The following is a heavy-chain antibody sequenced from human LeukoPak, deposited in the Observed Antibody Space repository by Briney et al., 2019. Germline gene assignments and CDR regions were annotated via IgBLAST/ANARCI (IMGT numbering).Heavy chain of an antibody. CDR3: ARTIRGY. CDR2: IKEDGSEK. CDR1: GFTFSNYW. D-gene: IGHD3-10*01. V-gene: IGHV3-7*01. Sequence: GRSLRLSCAASGFTFSNYWMSLVRQAPGKGLEWVANIKEDGSEKYYVDSVKGRFTISRDNAKNSLYLQMNSLRAEDTAVYYCARTIRGYWGQGTLVTVSS. J-gene: IGHJ4*02.